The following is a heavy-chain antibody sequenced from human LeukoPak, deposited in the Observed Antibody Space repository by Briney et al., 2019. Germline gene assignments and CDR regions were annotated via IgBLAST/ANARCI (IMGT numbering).Heavy chain of an antibody. J-gene: IGHJ4*02. Sequence: GGSLRLSCAASGFTFSIHWMSWVRHAPGKGLEWVANIKQDGSEKYYVDSVTGRFTISRDNAKNSLYLQMNSLRAEDTAVYYCARDRRYCSSTSCYRNNNFDYWGQGTLVTVSS. CDR3: ARDRRYCSSTSCYRNNNFDY. D-gene: IGHD2-2*01. CDR2: IKQDGSEK. V-gene: IGHV3-7*01. CDR1: GFTFSIHW.